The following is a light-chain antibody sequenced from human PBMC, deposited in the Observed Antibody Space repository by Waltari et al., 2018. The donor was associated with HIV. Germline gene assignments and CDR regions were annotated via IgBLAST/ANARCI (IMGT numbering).Light chain of an antibody. CDR2: EGS. J-gene: IGLJ1*01. CDR3: CSYTGSSTRRPYV. V-gene: IGLV2-23*01. CDR1: SSDVGSYNL. Sequence: QSALTQPASVSGSPGQSITISCTGTSSDVGSYNLVSWYQQHPGKAPKVMIYEGSKRPSGVSNPFCGSKSGNTASLTISGLQAEDEADYYCCSYTGSSTRRPYVFGTGTKVTVL.